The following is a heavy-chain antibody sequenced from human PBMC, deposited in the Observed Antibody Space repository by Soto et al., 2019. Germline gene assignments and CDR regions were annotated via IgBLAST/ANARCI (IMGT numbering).Heavy chain of an antibody. CDR3: ARDNVPGYGDPPEDFYYYYGMDV. CDR2: ISSSSSYI. CDR1: GFTFSSYS. J-gene: IGHJ6*02. V-gene: IGHV3-21*01. Sequence: PGGSLRLSCAASGFTFSSYSMNWVRQAPGKGLEWVSSISSSSSYIYYADSVKGRFTISRDNAKNSLYLQMNSLRAEDTAVYYCARDNVPGYGDPPEDFYYYYGMDVWGQGTTVTVSS. D-gene: IGHD4-17*01.